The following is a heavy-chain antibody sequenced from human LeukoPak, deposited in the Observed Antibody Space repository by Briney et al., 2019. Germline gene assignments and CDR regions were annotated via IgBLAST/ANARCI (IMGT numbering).Heavy chain of an antibody. CDR2: ILSSGGSA. V-gene: IGHV3-23*01. CDR1: GFTFSNYV. Sequence: PGGSLRLSCVVSGFTFSNYVMIWVRQAPGKGLEWVSTILSSGGSAYYADSVKGRFTISRDNSKNTLYLQMNSLRAEDTAVYYRAKDLYPWYYYDSGSYSPSFDYWGQGTLVTVSS. J-gene: IGHJ4*02. D-gene: IGHD3-10*01. CDR3: AKDLYPWYYYDSGSYSPSFDY.